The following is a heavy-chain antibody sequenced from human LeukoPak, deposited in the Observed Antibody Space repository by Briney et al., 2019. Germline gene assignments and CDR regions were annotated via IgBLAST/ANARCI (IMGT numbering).Heavy chain of an antibody. V-gene: IGHV4-59*08. CDR3: ARGGYCGGDCYFYY. Sequence: SETLSLTCTISGGSVSDYYWSWIRQSPGKGLEWIGYIYYTGSTTYNPSLKSRVTISVDTSKNQFSLKLSSVTAADTAVYYCARGGYCGGDCYFYYWGQGTLVTVSS. CDR1: GGSVSDYY. CDR2: IYYTGST. D-gene: IGHD2-21*02. J-gene: IGHJ4*02.